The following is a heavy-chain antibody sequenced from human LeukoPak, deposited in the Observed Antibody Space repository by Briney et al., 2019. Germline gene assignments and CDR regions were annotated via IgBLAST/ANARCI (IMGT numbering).Heavy chain of an antibody. CDR3: ARAKWELPYDAFDI. D-gene: IGHD1-26*01. J-gene: IGHJ3*02. CDR1: GFSFSNYE. Sequence: PGGSLRLSCAASGFSFSNYEMNWVRQAPGKGLEWVSYISSSGSTMYYPDSVKGRFTISRDNAKNTLYLQMNSLRAEDTAVYYCARAKWELPYDAFDIWGQGTMVTVSS. V-gene: IGHV3-48*03. CDR2: ISSSGSTM.